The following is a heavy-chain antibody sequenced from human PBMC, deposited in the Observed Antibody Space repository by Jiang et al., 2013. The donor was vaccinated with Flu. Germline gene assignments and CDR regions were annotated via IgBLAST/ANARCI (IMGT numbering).Heavy chain of an antibody. D-gene: IGHD3-3*01. CDR2: TYYRSKWYN. Sequence: SRGLEWLGRTYYRSKWYNDYAVSVKSRITIIPDTPKNQFSLQLNSVTPEDTAVYFCARGGIFFWFDPWGQGTLVTVSS. J-gene: IGHJ5*02. CDR3: ARGGIFFWFDP. V-gene: IGHV6-1*01.